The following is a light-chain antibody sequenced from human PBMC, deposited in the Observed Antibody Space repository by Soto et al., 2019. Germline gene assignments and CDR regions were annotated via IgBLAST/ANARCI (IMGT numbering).Light chain of an antibody. CDR1: QSVLDSSNNKNY. CDR3: QQYYCIQK. J-gene: IGKJ1*01. Sequence: DIVMTQSPDSLAVSLGERATINCKSSQSVLDSSNNKNYLAWYQQKPGQPPKLLIYWSSTRESGVPDRFSGSGSGTEFTLTICTLQAEDVAVYYSQQYYCIQKFGHGTKVEIK. CDR2: WSS. V-gene: IGKV4-1*01.